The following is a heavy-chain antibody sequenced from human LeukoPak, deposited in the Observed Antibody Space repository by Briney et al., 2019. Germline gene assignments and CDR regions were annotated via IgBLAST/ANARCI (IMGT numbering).Heavy chain of an antibody. D-gene: IGHD3-10*01. CDR1: GGSISSGGYY. CDR3: AGDRGGRFGEFRY. J-gene: IGHJ4*02. CDR2: IYYSGST. Sequence: SETLSLTCTVSGGSISSGGYYWSWIRQHPGKGLEWIGYIYYSGSTYYNPSLKSRVTISVDTSKNQFSLKLSSVTAADTAVYYCAGDRGGRFGEFRYWGQGTLVTVSS. V-gene: IGHV4-31*03.